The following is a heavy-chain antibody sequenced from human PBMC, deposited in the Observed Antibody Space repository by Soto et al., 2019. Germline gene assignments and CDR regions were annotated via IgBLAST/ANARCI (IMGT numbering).Heavy chain of an antibody. CDR1: GGSISSYY. CDR2: IYYSGST. V-gene: IGHV4-59*08. D-gene: IGHD6-13*01. CDR3: ARQTVRQQLVLPYYFDY. J-gene: IGHJ4*02. Sequence: SETLSLTCTVSGGSISSYYWSWIRQPPGKGLVWFGYIYYSGSTYYNPSLKSRVTISVDTSKNQFSLKLSSLTAADTAVYYCARQTVRQQLVLPYYFDYWGQGTLVTVSS.